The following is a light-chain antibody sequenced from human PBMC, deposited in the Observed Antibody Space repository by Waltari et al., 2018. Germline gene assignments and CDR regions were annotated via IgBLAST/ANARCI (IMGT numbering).Light chain of an antibody. CDR3: VRYMGSGSWV. CDR1: SGSVSTSYY. CDR2: STN. Sequence: QTVVTQEPSFSVSPGGTVTLTCGLSSGSVSTSYYPSWYQQTPGQAPRTLIYSTNTRPSGVPDRFSGSILGNKAALTITGGQADDESDYYCVRYMGSGSWVFGGGTKLTVL. V-gene: IGLV8-61*01. J-gene: IGLJ3*02.